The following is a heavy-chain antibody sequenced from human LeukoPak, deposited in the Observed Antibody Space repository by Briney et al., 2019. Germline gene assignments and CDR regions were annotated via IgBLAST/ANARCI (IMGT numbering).Heavy chain of an antibody. Sequence: ASVKVSCKASGYTFTSYGISWVRQAPGQGLEWMGWISAYNGNTNYAQKLQGRVTMTTDTSTSTAYMELRSLRSDDTAVYYCARARGRGNYYDSSDYWGQGTLVTVSS. D-gene: IGHD3-22*01. V-gene: IGHV1-18*01. CDR3: ARARGRGNYYDSSDY. J-gene: IGHJ4*02. CDR2: ISAYNGNT. CDR1: GYTFTSYG.